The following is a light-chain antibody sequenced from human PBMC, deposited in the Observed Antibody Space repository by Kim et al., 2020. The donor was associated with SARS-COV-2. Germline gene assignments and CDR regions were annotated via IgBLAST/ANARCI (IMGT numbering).Light chain of an antibody. CDR1: QSISSW. CDR3: QQTNSFPNT. CDR2: AAS. V-gene: IGKV1-12*01. J-gene: IGKJ2*01. Sequence: YASVGDRVTINCRASQSISSWLAWYQQKPGKAPMVLIYAASSLQSGVPARFSGSGSGTDFTLTISSLQPEDFATYYCQQTNSFPNTFGQGTKLEI.